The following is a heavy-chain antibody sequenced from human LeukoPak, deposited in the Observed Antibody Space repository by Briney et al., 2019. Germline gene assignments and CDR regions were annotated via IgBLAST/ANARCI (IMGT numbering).Heavy chain of an antibody. V-gene: IGHV3-23*01. CDR1: GVPLRRYA. J-gene: IGHJ3*02. Sequence: GGSLRLSCAPAGVPLRRYATSWGRQAPGEGLEWVSVISCSGGSTYYAESVKGRFTIARDNSKNTLYLQMNSLRAEDTAVYYCAKDLWSGLGAFDIWGQGTMVTVSS. CDR2: ISCSGGST. CDR3: AKDLWSGLGAFDI. D-gene: IGHD3-3*01.